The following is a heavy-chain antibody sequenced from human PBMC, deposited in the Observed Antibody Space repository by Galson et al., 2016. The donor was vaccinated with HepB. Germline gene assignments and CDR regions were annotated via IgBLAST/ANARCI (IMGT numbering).Heavy chain of an antibody. CDR2: ISYHGSDI. V-gene: IGHV3-30-3*01. Sequence: SLRLSCAASGFTFSNSAMHWVRQAPGKGLEWLAVISYHGSDIFYADPVKDRLHIPTHTPHTTLFLQLNNLRSEDTAVYYCARDLFSSSSFIDFWGQGTLVTVSS. J-gene: IGHJ4*02. D-gene: IGHD2-2*01. CDR1: GFTFSNSA. CDR3: ARDLFSSSSFIDF.